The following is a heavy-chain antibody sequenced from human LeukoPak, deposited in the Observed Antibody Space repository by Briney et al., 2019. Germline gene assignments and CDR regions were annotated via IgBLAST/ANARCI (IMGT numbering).Heavy chain of an antibody. Sequence: QPGGSLRLSCAASGFTFSSYAMSWVRQAPGKGLEWVSAISGSGGSTYYADSVKGRFTISRDNSKNTLYLQMNSLRAEDTAVYYCAKEGTYYYDSSGYFFLDPYYFDYWGQGTLVTVSS. CDR3: AKEGTYYYDSSGYFFLDPYYFDY. J-gene: IGHJ4*02. D-gene: IGHD3-22*01. CDR2: ISGSGGST. CDR1: GFTFSSYA. V-gene: IGHV3-23*01.